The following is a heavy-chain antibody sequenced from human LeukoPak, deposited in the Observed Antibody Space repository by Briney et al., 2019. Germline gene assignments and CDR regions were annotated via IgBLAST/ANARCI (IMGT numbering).Heavy chain of an antibody. CDR1: GGSISSGSYY. V-gene: IGHV4-61*02. J-gene: IGHJ3*02. D-gene: IGHD2-2*01. Sequence: PSQTLSLTCTVSGGSISSGSYYWSWIRQPAGKGLEWIGRIYTSGSTNYNPSLKSRVTISVDTSKNHFSLKLSSVTAADTAVYYCARARSDIVVVPAALAFDIWGQGTMVTVSS. CDR2: IYTSGST. CDR3: ARARSDIVVVPAALAFDI.